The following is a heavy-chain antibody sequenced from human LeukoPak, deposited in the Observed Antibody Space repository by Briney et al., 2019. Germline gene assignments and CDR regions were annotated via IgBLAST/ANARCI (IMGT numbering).Heavy chain of an antibody. D-gene: IGHD1-26*01. J-gene: IGHJ4*02. CDR3: TTDCVGATDFDY. V-gene: IGHV3-15*01. Sequence: GGSLRLSCAASEFTVSSTYMSWVRQAPGKGLEWVGRIKSKTDGGTTDYAAPVKGRFTISRDDSKNTLYLQMNSLKTEDTAVYYCTTDCVGATDFDYWGQGTLVTVSS. CDR1: EFTVSSTY. CDR2: IKSKTDGGTT.